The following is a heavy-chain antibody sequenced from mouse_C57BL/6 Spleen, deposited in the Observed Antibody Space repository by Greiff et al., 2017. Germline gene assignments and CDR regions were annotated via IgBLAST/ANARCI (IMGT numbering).Heavy chain of an antibody. J-gene: IGHJ2*01. CDR1: GYTFTSYW. CDR3: SRDHSNGCFDY. V-gene: IGHV1-52*01. Sequence: QVQLQQPGAELVRPGSSVKLSCKASGYTFTSYWMHWVKQRPIQGLEWIGNIDPSDIETHYNQKFKDKATLTVDKSSRTAYMQLSSLTSEDSAVYYCSRDHSNGCFDYWGQGTTLTVSS. D-gene: IGHD2-5*01. CDR2: IDPSDIET.